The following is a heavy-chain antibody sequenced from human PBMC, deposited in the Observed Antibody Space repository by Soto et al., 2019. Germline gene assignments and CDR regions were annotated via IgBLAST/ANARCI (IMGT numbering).Heavy chain of an antibody. Sequence: SETLSLTCTVSGASISSYHWSWIRQPPGKRLEWIGHINYSGSTNYNPSLKSRVSISLDTSKNQFSLKLSSVTAADTAVYYCVRARRPSIAAADFWFDPWGQGTLATVSS. V-gene: IGHV4-59*01. J-gene: IGHJ5*02. CDR3: VRARRPSIAAADFWFDP. D-gene: IGHD6-13*01. CDR2: INYSGST. CDR1: GASISSYH.